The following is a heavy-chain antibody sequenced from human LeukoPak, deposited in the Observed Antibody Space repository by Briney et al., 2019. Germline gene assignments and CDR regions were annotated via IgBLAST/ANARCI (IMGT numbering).Heavy chain of an antibody. CDR2: ISGSGGST. Sequence: GGSLRLSCEASGFTFSSYAMSWVRQAPGKGLEWASAISGSGGSTYYADSVKGRFTISRDNSRNTLYLQMNSLRAEDTAVYYCAKDRGTVADYLDYWGQGTLVTVSS. CDR3: AKDRGTVADYLDY. CDR1: GFTFSSYA. J-gene: IGHJ4*02. V-gene: IGHV3-23*01. D-gene: IGHD6-19*01.